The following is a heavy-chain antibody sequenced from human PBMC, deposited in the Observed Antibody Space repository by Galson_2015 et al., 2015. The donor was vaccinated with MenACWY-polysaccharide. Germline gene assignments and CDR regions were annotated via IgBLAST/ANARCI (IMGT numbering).Heavy chain of an antibody. D-gene: IGHD6-13*01. V-gene: IGHV4-39*01. CDR2: IYYSGST. Sequence: SETLSLTCTVSGGSISSSSYYWGWIRQPPGKGLEWIGSIYYSGSTYYNPSLKRRVTIPVDTSKIQFSLKLSSVTAADTAVYYCARRISGYSSSWYWFDPWGQGTLVTVSS. CDR3: ARRISGYSSSWYWFDP. J-gene: IGHJ5*02. CDR1: GGSISSSSYY.